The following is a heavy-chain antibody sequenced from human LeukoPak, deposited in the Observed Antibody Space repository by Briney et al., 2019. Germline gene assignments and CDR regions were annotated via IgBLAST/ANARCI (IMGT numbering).Heavy chain of an antibody. D-gene: IGHD2-2*01. Sequence: GGSLRLSCAASGFTFSSYSMNWVRQAPGKGLEWVSYISSSSSTIYYADSVKGRFTISRDNSKNTLYLQMNSLRAEDTAVYYCAKIPLVVPAALPGDYWGQGTLVTVSS. V-gene: IGHV3-48*01. CDR2: ISSSSSTI. J-gene: IGHJ4*02. CDR1: GFTFSSYS. CDR3: AKIPLVVPAALPGDY.